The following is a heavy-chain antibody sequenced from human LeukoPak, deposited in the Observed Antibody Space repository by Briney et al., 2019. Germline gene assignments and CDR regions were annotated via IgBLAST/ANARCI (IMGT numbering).Heavy chain of an antibody. CDR2: IKSKTDSGAT. CDR1: GFTFSNAW. CDR3: TTLIQYYYDSSGYYDGNY. Sequence: GGSLRLSCAASGFTFSNAWMSWVRQAPGKGLEWVGRIKSKTDSGATDYAAPVKGRFTISRDDSKNTLYLQMNSLKTEDTAVYYCTTLIQYYYDSSGYYDGNYWGQGTLVTVSS. V-gene: IGHV3-15*01. J-gene: IGHJ4*02. D-gene: IGHD3-22*01.